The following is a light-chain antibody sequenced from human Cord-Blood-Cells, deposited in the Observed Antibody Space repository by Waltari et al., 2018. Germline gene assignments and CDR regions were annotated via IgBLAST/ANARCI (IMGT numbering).Light chain of an antibody. J-gene: IGLJ2*01. CDR3: CSYAGSSTFVV. CDR2: EGR. CDR1: SSDVGSYNL. V-gene: IGLV2-23*03. Sequence: QSALTQPASVSGSPGQSITISCTGTSSDVGSYNLVSWYQQQPGKAPKLMIYEGRKRRSWVSNRFSGSKSGNTASLTISGLQAEDEADYSCCSYAGSSTFVVFGGGTKLTVL.